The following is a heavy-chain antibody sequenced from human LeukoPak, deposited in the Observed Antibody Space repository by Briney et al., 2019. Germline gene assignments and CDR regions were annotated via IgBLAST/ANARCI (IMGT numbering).Heavy chain of an antibody. CDR3: ARDFPPGNP. CDR1: SGSISSYY. J-gene: IGHJ5*02. CDR2: IYTSGST. D-gene: IGHD1-14*01. V-gene: IGHV4-4*07. Sequence: SETLSLTCTVSSGSISSYYWSWIRQPAGKGLEWIGRIYTSGSTNYNPSLKSRVTISIDMSRNQFSLKLSSLTAEDTAVYYCARDFPPGNPWGQGTLVTVSS.